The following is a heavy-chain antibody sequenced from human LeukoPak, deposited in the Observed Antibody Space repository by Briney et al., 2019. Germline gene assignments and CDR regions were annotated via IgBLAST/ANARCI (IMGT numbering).Heavy chain of an antibody. V-gene: IGHV5-10-1*01. CDR3: ARRVPATPNFDY. CDR1: GYSFTSYW. Sequence: GESLKISCKGSGYSFTSYWISWVRQMPGKGLEWMGRIDPSDSYTNYSPSFQGHVTISADKSISTAYLQWSSLKASDTAMYYCARRVPATPNFDYWGQGTLVTVSS. CDR2: IDPSDSYT. J-gene: IGHJ4*02. D-gene: IGHD2-15*01.